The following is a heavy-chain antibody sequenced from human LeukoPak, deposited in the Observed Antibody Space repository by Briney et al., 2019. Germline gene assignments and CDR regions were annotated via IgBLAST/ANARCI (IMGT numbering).Heavy chain of an antibody. Sequence: PSHTLALTCTVSGRSISSGSYYWSWIRQPAGKGLEWIGRIYTSGSTNYNPSLKSRVTISVDTSKNQFSLKLSSVTAADTAVYYCARDPGGYSSSWYDSWGQGTLVTVSS. J-gene: IGHJ5*01. CDR1: GRSISSGSYY. CDR3: ARDPGGYSSSWYDS. V-gene: IGHV4-61*02. D-gene: IGHD6-13*01. CDR2: IYTSGST.